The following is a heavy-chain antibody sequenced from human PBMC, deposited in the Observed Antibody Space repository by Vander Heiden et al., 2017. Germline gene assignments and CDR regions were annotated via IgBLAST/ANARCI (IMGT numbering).Heavy chain of an antibody. D-gene: IGHD5-18*01. CDR1: GFTFDDYG. V-gene: IGHV3-20*01. CDR2: INWNGGST. CDR3: ARGYSYYDYYGMDV. Sequence: EVQLVESGGGVVRPGGSRRLSCAAYGFTFDDYGMSWVRQAAGKGLEWVSGINWNGGSTGYADSVKGRFTISRDNAKNSLYLQMNSLRAEDTALYHCARGYSYYDYYGMDVWGQGTTVTVSS. J-gene: IGHJ6*02.